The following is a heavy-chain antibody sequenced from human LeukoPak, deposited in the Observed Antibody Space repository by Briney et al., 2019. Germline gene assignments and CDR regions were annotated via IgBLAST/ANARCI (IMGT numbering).Heavy chain of an antibody. CDR3: AKRHGSGIKYFEL. CDR2: ITGSGGTT. Sequence: GGSLRLSCAASGFTFSNYDMGWVRQAPGKGLEWVSTITGSGGTTYHADSVKGRFTISRDNSKNTLYLQMNSLRAEDTAIYYCAKRHGSGIKYFELWGQGTLVTVSS. V-gene: IGHV3-23*01. D-gene: IGHD3-10*01. J-gene: IGHJ4*02. CDR1: GFTFSNYD.